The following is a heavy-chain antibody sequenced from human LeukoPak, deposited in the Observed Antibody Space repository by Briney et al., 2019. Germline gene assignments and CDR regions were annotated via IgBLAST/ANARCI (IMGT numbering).Heavy chain of an antibody. V-gene: IGHV4-39*01. CDR1: GGSISSTTYC. Sequence: SETLSLTCTVSGGSISSTTYCWSWVRQPPGKGLEWIGCMYYSGSTYYSSSLKGRVTISLDTPKNQFSLRLNSVTASDTAVYYCARQVYYDSRPLDYWGQGTLVTVSS. J-gene: IGHJ4*02. CDR2: MYYSGST. D-gene: IGHD3-22*01. CDR3: ARQVYYDSRPLDY.